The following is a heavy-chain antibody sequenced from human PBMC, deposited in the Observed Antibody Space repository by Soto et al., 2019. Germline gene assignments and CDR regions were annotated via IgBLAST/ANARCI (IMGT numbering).Heavy chain of an antibody. V-gene: IGHV3-74*01. CDR1: GCTFSNDW. CDR2: INSDGSST. J-gene: IGHJ6*02. Sequence: GALRVPCPVSGCTFSNDWMHWVRQAPGKGLVWVSHINSDGSSTNYADFVKVRFTIARDNAKNTVYLQMNSLRAEDTDVYYCARDRSYSLDVWGQGTKVTVYS. CDR3: ARDRSYSLDV.